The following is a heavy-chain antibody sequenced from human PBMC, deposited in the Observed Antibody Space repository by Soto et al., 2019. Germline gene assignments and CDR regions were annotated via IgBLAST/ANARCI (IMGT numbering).Heavy chain of an antibody. CDR2: ISYDGSNK. CDR1: GFTFSSYA. D-gene: IGHD3-10*01. CDR3: ARDRGWLHEDYYYGMDV. Sequence: QVQLVESGGGVVQPGRSLRLSCAASGFTFSSYAMHWVRQAPGKGLEWVAVISYDGSNKYYADSVKGRFTISRDNSKNTLYLQMNSLRAEDTAVYYCARDRGWLHEDYYYGMDVWGQGTTVTVSS. J-gene: IGHJ6*02. V-gene: IGHV3-30-3*01.